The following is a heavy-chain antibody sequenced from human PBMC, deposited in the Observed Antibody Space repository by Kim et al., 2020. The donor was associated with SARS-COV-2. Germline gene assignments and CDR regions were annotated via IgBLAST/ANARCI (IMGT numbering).Heavy chain of an antibody. J-gene: IGHJ4*02. Sequence: SVKVSCKASGGTFSSYAISWVRQAPGQGLEWMGRIIPILGIANYAQKFQGRVTITADKSTSTAYMELSSLRSEDTAVYYCARVEITMVSGDYWGQGTLVTVSS. CDR2: IIPILGIA. D-gene: IGHD3-10*01. CDR3: ARVEITMVSGDY. CDR1: GGTFSSYA. V-gene: IGHV1-69*04.